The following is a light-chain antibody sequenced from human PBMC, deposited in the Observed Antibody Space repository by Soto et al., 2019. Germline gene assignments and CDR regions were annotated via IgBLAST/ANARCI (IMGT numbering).Light chain of an antibody. V-gene: IGLV1-47*01. CDR1: SSRSGSNY. Sequence: QSVLPQPPSASGTPGQRVTISCSTSSSRSGSNYVYWYQQLPGTAPKLLIYRNDQRPSGVPDRFSGSKSGTSASLAISGLRSDDEADYYCAKWDDSLRVYVFGTGTKVTVL. CDR3: AKWDDSLRVYV. J-gene: IGLJ1*01. CDR2: RND.